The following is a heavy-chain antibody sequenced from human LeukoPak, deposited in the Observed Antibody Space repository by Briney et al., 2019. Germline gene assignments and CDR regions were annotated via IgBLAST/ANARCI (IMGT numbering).Heavy chain of an antibody. CDR1: GFSFSSGYF. J-gene: IGHJ4*02. CDR3: ARLAVVEYPASRSNYFDY. Sequence: PSETLSLTCAVSGFSFSSGYFWACVRRPPGKVPEGSGSIYYSGTTFYTPSLKSRVTISVDTSKNSFSLKLNSVTAADTAMYYCARLAVVEYPASRSNYFDYWGQGTLVSVSS. CDR2: IYYSGTT. D-gene: IGHD2/OR15-2a*01. V-gene: IGHV4-38-2*01.